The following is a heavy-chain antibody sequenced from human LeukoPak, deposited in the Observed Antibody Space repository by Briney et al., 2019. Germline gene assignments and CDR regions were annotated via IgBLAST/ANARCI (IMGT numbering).Heavy chain of an antibody. J-gene: IGHJ4*01. CDR3: TRAKRGPFDY. Sequence: PGGSLRLSCAASGFTFSNYAIHWVRQAPGKGLDWVAVVSFDGSKKYYADSVKGRFTISRDNSKNTLYLQMNTLRPDDTAVYYCTRAKRGPFDYWGPGTLVTVS. CDR1: GFTFSNYA. V-gene: IGHV3-30-3*01. CDR2: VSFDGSKK.